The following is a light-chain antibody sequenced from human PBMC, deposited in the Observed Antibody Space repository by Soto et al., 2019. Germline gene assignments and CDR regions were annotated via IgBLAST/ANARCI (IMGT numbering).Light chain of an antibody. CDR2: GAS. CDR1: QDISRS. V-gene: IGKV1-12*01. Sequence: DIQMTQSPSSVSASVGDRVTITCRASQDISRSLAWYQQKPGKAPELLIYGASKLQTGVPSRFSGGGSGTEFTLTISGLQREDFATYFCQQRSNWPFTFGGGTKVEIK. J-gene: IGKJ4*01. CDR3: QQRSNWPFT.